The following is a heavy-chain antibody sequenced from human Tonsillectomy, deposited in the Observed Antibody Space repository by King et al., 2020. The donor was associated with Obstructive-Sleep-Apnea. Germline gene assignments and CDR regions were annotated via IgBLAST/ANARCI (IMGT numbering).Heavy chain of an antibody. CDR1: GFNFGDHA. Sequence: VQLVESGGGLVQPGRSLRLSCKGSGFNFGDHALNWFRQAPGKGLEWVSFIRSKTYGGTTDYAASVKGSFSISRDDSKSIAQLQMNSLKTEDTAGYYCTRAVQGHYYGSSMQYFGMDVWGQGTTVTVSS. D-gene: IGHD3-10*01. V-gene: IGHV3-49*03. CDR3: TRAVQGHYYGSSMQYFGMDV. J-gene: IGHJ6*02. CDR2: IRSKTYGGTT.